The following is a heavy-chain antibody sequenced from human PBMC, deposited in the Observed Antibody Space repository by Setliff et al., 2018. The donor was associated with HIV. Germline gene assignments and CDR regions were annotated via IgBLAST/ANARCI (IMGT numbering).Heavy chain of an antibody. V-gene: IGHV1-69*05. Sequence: VKISCKASGGTLSSYAISWVRQAPGQGLEWMGGIIPIFGTANYAQKFQGRVTITTDESTSTAYMELSSLRSEDTAVYYCTSGGSGSYLPVPDAFDIWGQGTMVTVSS. CDR2: IIPIFGTA. J-gene: IGHJ3*02. D-gene: IGHD1-26*01. CDR3: TSGGSGSYLPVPDAFDI. CDR1: GGTLSSYA.